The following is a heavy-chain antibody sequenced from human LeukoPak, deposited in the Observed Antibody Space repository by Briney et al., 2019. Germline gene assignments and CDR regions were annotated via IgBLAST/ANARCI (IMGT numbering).Heavy chain of an antibody. CDR2: INSGGYT. CDR1: GFTVSDNY. D-gene: IGHD3-16*01. CDR3: ARRPVYAYSFDS. Sequence: TGGSLRLSCAASGFTVSDNYLSWVRQAPGKGLQWVSFINSGGYTSYADSVKGRFTISRDNSKNTLYLQLNNLRADDTAVYYCARRPVYAYSFDSWGQGTLVTVSS. V-gene: IGHV3-53*01. J-gene: IGHJ4*02.